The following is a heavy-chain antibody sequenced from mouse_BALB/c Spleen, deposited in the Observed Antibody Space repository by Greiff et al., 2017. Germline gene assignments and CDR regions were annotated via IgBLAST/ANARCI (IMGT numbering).Heavy chain of an antibody. D-gene: IGHD2-1*01. CDR3: ARKGIYYGNSYAMDY. CDR2: ISYSGST. J-gene: IGHJ4*01. V-gene: IGHV3-2*02. CDR1: GYSITSDYA. Sequence: EVKLQESGPGLVKPSQSLSLTCTVTGYSITSDYAWNWIRQFPGNKLEWMGYISYSGSTSYNPSLKSRISITRDTSKNQFFLQLNSVTTEDTATYYCARKGIYYGNSYAMDYWGQGTSVTVSS.